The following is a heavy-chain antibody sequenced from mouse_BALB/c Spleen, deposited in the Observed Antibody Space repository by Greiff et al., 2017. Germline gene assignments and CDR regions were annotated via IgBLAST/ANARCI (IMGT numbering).Heavy chain of an antibody. V-gene: IGHV5-9-3*01. CDR1: GFTFSSYA. D-gene: IGHD4-1*01. J-gene: IGHJ2*01. CDR2: ISSGGSYT. CDR3: ARQITGAYYFDY. Sequence: EVQLVESGGGLVKPGGSLKLSCAASGFTFSSYAMSWVRQTPEKRLEWVATISSGGSYTYYPDSVKGRFTISRDNAKNTLYLQMSSLRSEDTAMYYCARQITGAYYFDYWGQGTTLTVSS.